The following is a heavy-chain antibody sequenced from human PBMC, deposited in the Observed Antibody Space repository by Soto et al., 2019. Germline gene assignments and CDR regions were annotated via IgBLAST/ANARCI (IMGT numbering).Heavy chain of an antibody. CDR2: IWYDGSNK. D-gene: IGHD1-20*01. J-gene: IGHJ6*04. CDR3: ARAQDRYNWNYYGMDV. Sequence: PGGSLRLSCAASGFTFSSYGMHWVCKAPGKGLEWVAVIWYDGSNKYYADSVKGRFTISRDNSKNTLYLQMNSLRAEDTAVYYCARAQDRYNWNYYGMDVWGKGTTVTVSS. V-gene: IGHV3-33*01. CDR1: GFTFSSYG.